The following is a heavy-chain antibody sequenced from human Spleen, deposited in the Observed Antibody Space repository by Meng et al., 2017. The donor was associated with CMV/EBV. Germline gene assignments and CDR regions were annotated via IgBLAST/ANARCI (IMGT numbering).Heavy chain of an antibody. Sequence: GGSLRLSCAASGFTFSSYSMNWVRQAPGKGLEWVSSISSSSSYIYYADSVKGRFTISRDNAKNSLYLQMNSLRAEDTAVYYCARDAYCSSTSCYKGNSYYYGMDVWGQGTTVTVSS. J-gene: IGHJ6*02. CDR1: GFTFSSYS. CDR2: ISSSSSYI. D-gene: IGHD2-2*02. V-gene: IGHV3-21*01. CDR3: ARDAYCSSTSCYKGNSYYYGMDV.